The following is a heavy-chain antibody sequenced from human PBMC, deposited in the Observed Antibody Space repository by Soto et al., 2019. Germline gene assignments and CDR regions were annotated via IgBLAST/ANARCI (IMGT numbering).Heavy chain of an antibody. CDR1: GFTFNAYW. CDR3: ARDFVAESSGLYY. J-gene: IGHJ4*02. D-gene: IGHD6-19*01. V-gene: IGHV3-7*01. CDR2: VKQDGSEK. Sequence: GGSLRLSCAASGFTFNAYWMNWVRQAPGKGLEWVANVKQDGSEKYYVDSVKGRCTISRDNAKNSLYLQMNSLRAEETAMYYCARDFVAESSGLYYWGPGTLVTVSS.